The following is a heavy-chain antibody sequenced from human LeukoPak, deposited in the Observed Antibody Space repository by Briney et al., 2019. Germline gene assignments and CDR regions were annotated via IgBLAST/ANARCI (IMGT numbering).Heavy chain of an antibody. CDR2: IYYGGSA. Sequence: PSETLSLTCTVSGGSISSSPYYWGWIRQPPGKGLEWIGNIYYGGSACYNPSLKTRVTISVDTSKNQFSLKLSSVTAADTAVYYCARRGPSGRSLDYWGQGTLVTVSS. J-gene: IGHJ4*02. V-gene: IGHV4-39*01. CDR3: ARRGPSGRSLDY. D-gene: IGHD3-10*01. CDR1: GGSISSSPYY.